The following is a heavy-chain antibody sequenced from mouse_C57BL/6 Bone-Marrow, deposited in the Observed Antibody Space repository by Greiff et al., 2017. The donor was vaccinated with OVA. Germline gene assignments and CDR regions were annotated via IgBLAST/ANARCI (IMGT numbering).Heavy chain of an antibody. Sequence: EVMLVESGGGLVKPGGSLKLSCAASGFTFSSYAMSWVRPTPEKRLEWVATISDGGSYTYYPDNVKGRFTISRDNAKNNLYLQMSHLKSEDTAMYYCARPRYFDVWGTGTTVTVSS. CDR2: ISDGGSYT. V-gene: IGHV5-4*03. CDR1: GFTFSSYA. CDR3: ARPRYFDV. J-gene: IGHJ1*03.